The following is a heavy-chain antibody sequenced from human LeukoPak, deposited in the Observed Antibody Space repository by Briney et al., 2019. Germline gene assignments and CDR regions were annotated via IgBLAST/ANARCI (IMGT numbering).Heavy chain of an antibody. CDR2: VFYTGST. V-gene: IGHV4-39*01. CDR3: ARRLGSSADGILKYYFDY. Sequence: SETLSLTCTVSGVSIISSNYYWGWFRQPPGKSLEWIANVFYTGSTRHNPSLKSRVTISIDTSKNEFSLNLSSVTAEDTAVYYCARRLGSSADGILKYYFDYWGQGTLVTVSS. J-gene: IGHJ4*02. CDR1: GVSIISSNYY. D-gene: IGHD6-13*01.